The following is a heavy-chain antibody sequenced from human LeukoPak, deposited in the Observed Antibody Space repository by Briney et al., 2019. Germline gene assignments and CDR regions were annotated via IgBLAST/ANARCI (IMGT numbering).Heavy chain of an antibody. CDR3: ARKPHTNNWFDP. V-gene: IGHV4-34*01. CDR1: GGSFSGYY. CDR2: INHSGST. D-gene: IGHD2-2*01. J-gene: IGHJ5*02. Sequence: PSETLSLTCAVYGGSFSGYYWSWIRQPPGKGLEWIGEINHSGSTNYNPSLKSQVTISVDTSKNQFSLKLSSVTAADTAVHYCARKPHTNNWFDPWGQGTLVTVSS.